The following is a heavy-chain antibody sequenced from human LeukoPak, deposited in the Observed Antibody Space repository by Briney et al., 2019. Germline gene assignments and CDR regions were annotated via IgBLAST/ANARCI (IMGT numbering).Heavy chain of an antibody. CDR1: GFTFSSYE. D-gene: IGHD3-22*01. CDR3: ARGRYDSRGFLLSDY. CDR2: IASSASTM. Sequence: GGSLRLSCAASGFTFSSYEMNWVRQAPGKGLEWVSFIASSASTMHYADSVKGRFTISRDNAKNSLYLQMNSLRAEDTAVYYCARGRYDSRGFLLSDYWGQGTLVTVSS. V-gene: IGHV3-48*03. J-gene: IGHJ4*02.